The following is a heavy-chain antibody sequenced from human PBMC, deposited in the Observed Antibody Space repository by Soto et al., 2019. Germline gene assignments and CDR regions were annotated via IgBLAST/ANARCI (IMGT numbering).Heavy chain of an antibody. CDR3: AIQPAFIDY. J-gene: IGHJ4*02. CDR2: ISGSGGST. D-gene: IGHD2-2*01. CDR1: GFTFSSYA. Sequence: GGSLRLSCAASGFTFSSYAMSWVRQAPGKGLEWVSAISGSGGSTYYADSVKGRFTISRDNSKNTLYLQMKSLRAEHTAVYYCAIQPAFIDYWGQGTLVTVSS. V-gene: IGHV3-23*01.